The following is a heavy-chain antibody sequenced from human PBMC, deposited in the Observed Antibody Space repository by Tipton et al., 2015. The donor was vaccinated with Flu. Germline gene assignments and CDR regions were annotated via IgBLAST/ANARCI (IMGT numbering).Heavy chain of an antibody. CDR3: AAAVAADAFDI. CDR1: GYSFTTYW. V-gene: IGHV5-51*03. J-gene: IGHJ3*02. CDR2: IFPGNSDT. D-gene: IGHD6-19*01. Sequence: QLVQSGTEVKKPGESLKISCKGSGYSFTTYWIHWVRQMPGKELEWMGSIFPGNSDTRYSPSFQGQVTRSADKSISTAYLQWSRLTASDTGMYYCAAAVAADAFDIWGQGTMVTVSS.